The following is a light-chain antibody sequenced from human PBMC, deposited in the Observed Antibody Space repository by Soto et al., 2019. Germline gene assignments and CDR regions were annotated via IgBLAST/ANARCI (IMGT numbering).Light chain of an antibody. CDR2: GAS. CDR3: QQFHISRT. V-gene: IGKV3-20*01. J-gene: IGKJ1*01. Sequence: EILLTQSPGTLSLSPGERATLSCRASQSLNARYLAWYQVKPGHAPSLLFYGASSRATGIPDRFIGSGSGTDFTLTITGLEPEDFAVYYCQQFHISRTFGQGTKVDIK. CDR1: QSLNARY.